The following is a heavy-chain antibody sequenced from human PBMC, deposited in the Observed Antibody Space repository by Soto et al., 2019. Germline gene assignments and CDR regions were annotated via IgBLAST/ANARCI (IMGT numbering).Heavy chain of an antibody. CDR1: GFSFSTYG. CDR2: VSGGSGVT. V-gene: IGHV3-23*01. Sequence: EVQLLESGGGLVQPGGSLRLSCAVSGFSFSTYGVTWVRQAPGKGLEWVSGVSGGSGVTHYADSVKGRFTITGDNSKNTVYLHMNSLRVEDTAGYYCAKWNGYGDYWGHGTLVTVSS. D-gene: IGHD1-1*01. J-gene: IGHJ4*01. CDR3: AKWNGYGDY.